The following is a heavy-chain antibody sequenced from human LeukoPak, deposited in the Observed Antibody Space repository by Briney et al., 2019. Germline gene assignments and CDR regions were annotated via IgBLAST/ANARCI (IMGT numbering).Heavy chain of an antibody. D-gene: IGHD6-13*01. J-gene: IGHJ4*02. V-gene: IGHV4-4*07. Sequence: TPSETLSLTCGVSGGSITSYYWSWIRQPAGKGLEWIGRFYPTGNTNYNPSLKSRVTMSVDTSKNQRSLKMSSVTAADTAVYFCARDISAAGMFDSWGQGTLVIVSS. CDR3: ARDISAAGMFDS. CDR1: GGSITSYY. CDR2: FYPTGNT.